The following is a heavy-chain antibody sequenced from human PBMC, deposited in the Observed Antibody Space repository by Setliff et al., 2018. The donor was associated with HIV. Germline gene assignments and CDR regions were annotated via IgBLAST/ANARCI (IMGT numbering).Heavy chain of an antibody. V-gene: IGHV1-3*01. J-gene: IGHJ2*01. CDR2: INAGNGNT. Sequence: ALVKVSCKASGYTFTSYAMHWVRQAPGQRLEWMGWINAGNGNTKYSQKFQGRVTITRDTSINTIHMELKSLTSEDTAVYYCARSGPRDHDFWYDQSRRYFDLWGRGTLVTVSS. D-gene: IGHD3-3*01. CDR3: ARSGPRDHDFWYDQSRRYFDL. CDR1: GYTFTSYA.